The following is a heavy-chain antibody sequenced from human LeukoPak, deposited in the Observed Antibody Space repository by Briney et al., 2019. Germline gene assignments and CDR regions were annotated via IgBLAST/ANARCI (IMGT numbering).Heavy chain of an antibody. D-gene: IGHD3-10*01. CDR1: GGSISSGDYY. CDR2: IYYSGST. Sequence: PSQTLSLTCTVSGGSISSGDYYWSWIRQPPGKGLEWIGYIYYSGSTYYNPSLKSRVTISVDTSKNQFSLKLSSVTAADTAVYYCARGYSGLLWFGEFRVTYNWFDPWGQGTLVTVSS. CDR3: ARGYSGLLWFGEFRVTYNWFDP. J-gene: IGHJ5*02. V-gene: IGHV4-30-4*08.